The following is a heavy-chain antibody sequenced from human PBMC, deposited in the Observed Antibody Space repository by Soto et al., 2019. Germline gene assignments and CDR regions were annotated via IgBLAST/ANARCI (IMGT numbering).Heavy chain of an antibody. CDR3: ARSGYNWNDGARGYFDY. D-gene: IGHD1-20*01. J-gene: IGHJ4*02. CDR1: GFTFSSYE. Sequence: EVQLVESGGGLVQPGGSLRLSCAASGFTFSSYEMNWVRQAPGKGLEWVSYISSSGRTIYYADSVKGRFTNSRDNAKNSLYLQMNSLRAEDTAVYYCARSGYNWNDGARGYFDYWGQGTLVTVSS. CDR2: ISSSGRTI. V-gene: IGHV3-48*03.